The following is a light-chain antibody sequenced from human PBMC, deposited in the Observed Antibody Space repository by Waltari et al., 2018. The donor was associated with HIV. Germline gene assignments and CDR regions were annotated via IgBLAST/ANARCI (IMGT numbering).Light chain of an antibody. CDR1: KLGEKK. CDR2: LDT. V-gene: IGLV3-1*01. J-gene: IGLJ3*02. Sequence: YELTQPPSVSVSPGQTASITCFGNKLGEKKVCWYQPRPGQSPVLVIYLDTKRPSGIPERFSGSNSGNTATLTISGTQAMDEADYYCQTWDSSTGVFGGGTKLTVL. CDR3: QTWDSSTGV.